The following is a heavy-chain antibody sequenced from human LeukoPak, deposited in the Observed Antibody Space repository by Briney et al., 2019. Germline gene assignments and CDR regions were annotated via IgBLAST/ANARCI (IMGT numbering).Heavy chain of an antibody. J-gene: IGHJ4*02. Sequence: GASVKVSCKASGGTFSSYAISWVRQAPGQGLEWMGGIIPIFGTANYAQKFQGRVTITADESTSTAYMELSSLRSEDTAVYYCARVTGIAVAVDFDYWGQGTLVTVSS. D-gene: IGHD6-19*01. CDR3: ARVTGIAVAVDFDY. V-gene: IGHV1-69*13. CDR2: IIPIFGTA. CDR1: GGTFSSYA.